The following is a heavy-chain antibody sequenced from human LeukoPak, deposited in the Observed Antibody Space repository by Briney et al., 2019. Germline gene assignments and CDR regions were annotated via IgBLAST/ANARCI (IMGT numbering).Heavy chain of an antibody. CDR1: GFTFSSYA. Sequence: GGSLRLSCAASGFTFSSYAMHWVRQAPGKGLEWVAVISYDGSNKYYADSVKGRFTISRDNSKNTLYLQMNSLRAEDTAVYYCARDGDNYDFWSGSLSYFDYWGQGTLVTVSS. V-gene: IGHV3-30-3*01. J-gene: IGHJ4*02. CDR3: ARDGDNYDFWSGSLSYFDY. CDR2: ISYDGSNK. D-gene: IGHD3-3*01.